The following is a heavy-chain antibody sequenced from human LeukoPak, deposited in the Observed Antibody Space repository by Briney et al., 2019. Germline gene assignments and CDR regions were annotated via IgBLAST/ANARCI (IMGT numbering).Heavy chain of an antibody. D-gene: IGHD1-26*01. CDR1: GGSISSSSYY. CDR3: ARYSGNYPYYFDY. Sequence: SETLSLTCTVSGGSISSSSYYWGWIRQPPGKGLEWIGSIYYSGSTYYNPSLKSRVTISVDTSKNQFSLKLSSVTAADTAVYYCARYSGNYPYYFDYWGRGTLVTVSS. CDR2: IYYSGST. V-gene: IGHV4-39*01. J-gene: IGHJ4*02.